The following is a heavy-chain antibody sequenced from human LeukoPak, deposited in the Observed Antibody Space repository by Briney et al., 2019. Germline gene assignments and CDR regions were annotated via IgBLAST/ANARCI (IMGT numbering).Heavy chain of an antibody. CDR2: ISPYNGNT. CDR3: AREDMVATYPFDY. Sequence: GASVKVSCKASGYTFTSYGISWVRQAPGQGHEWMGWISPYNGNTNYAQKLQGRVTMTTDTSTSTAYMELRSPRSDDTAVYYCAREDMVATYPFDYWGQGTLVTVSS. V-gene: IGHV1-18*01. D-gene: IGHD5-12*01. CDR1: GYTFTSYG. J-gene: IGHJ4*02.